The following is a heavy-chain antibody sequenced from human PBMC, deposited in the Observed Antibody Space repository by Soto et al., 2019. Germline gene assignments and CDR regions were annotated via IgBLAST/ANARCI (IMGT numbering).Heavy chain of an antibody. V-gene: IGHV4-30-4*01. Sequence: PSETLSLTCTVSGGSISSGDYYWSWIRQPPGKGLEWIGYIYYSGSTYYNPSLKSRVTISVDMSKNQFSLKLSSVTAADTAVYYCARGLPAVVVVRSGAFDIWGQGTMVTVSS. D-gene: IGHD2-15*01. CDR2: IYYSGST. CDR3: ARGLPAVVVVRSGAFDI. J-gene: IGHJ3*02. CDR1: GGSISSGDYY.